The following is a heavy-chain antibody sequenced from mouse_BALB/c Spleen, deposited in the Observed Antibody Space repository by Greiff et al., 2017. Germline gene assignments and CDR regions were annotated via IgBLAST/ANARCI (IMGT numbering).Heavy chain of an antibody. D-gene: IGHD2-14*01. J-gene: IGHJ2*01. CDR2: ISYSGST. CDR3: ARGTHFDY. CDR1: GYSITSDYA. Sequence: EVMLVESGPGLVKPSQSLSLTCTVTGYSITSDYAWNWIRQFPGNKLEWMGYISYSGSTSYNPSLKSRISITRDTSKNQFFLQLNSVTTEDTATYYCARGTHFDYWGQGTTLTVSS. V-gene: IGHV3-2*02.